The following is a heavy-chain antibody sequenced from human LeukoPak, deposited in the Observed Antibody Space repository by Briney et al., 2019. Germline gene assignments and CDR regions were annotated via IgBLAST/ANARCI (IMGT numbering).Heavy chain of an antibody. CDR3: ARDHCANGVCWFDY. Sequence: SETLSLTCTVSGGSISSYYWSWIRQPPGKGLEWIRYIYYSGSTNYNPSLKSRVTISVDTSKNQFSLKLSSVTAADTAVYYCARDHCANGVCWFDYWGQGTLVTVSS. CDR1: GGSISSYY. CDR2: IYYSGST. J-gene: IGHJ4*02. V-gene: IGHV4-59*01. D-gene: IGHD2-8*01.